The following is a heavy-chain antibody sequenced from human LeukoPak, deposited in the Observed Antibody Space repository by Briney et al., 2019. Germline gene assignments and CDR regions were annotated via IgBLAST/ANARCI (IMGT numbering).Heavy chain of an antibody. CDR1: GFSFATYA. Sequence: GGSLRLSCAASGFSFATYAMTWVRQAPGKGLEWVSAIADSGGVTYYADSVKGRFTISRDNSKNTLYLQMNSLRAEDTAVYYCAKISSGYYLYYFDYWGQGTLVTVSS. V-gene: IGHV3-23*01. CDR3: AKISSGYYLYYFDY. J-gene: IGHJ4*02. CDR2: IADSGGVT. D-gene: IGHD3-22*01.